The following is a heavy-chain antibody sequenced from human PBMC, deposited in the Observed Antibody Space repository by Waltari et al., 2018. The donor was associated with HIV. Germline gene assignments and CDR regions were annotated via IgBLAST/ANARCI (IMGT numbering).Heavy chain of an antibody. V-gene: IGHV4-39*07. D-gene: IGHD3-22*01. CDR1: GGSISSSSYY. CDR3: ARKDYYDSSGRLRGAFDI. CDR2: IYYSGST. J-gene: IGHJ3*02. Sequence: QLQLQESGPGLVKPSETLSLTCTVSGGSISSSSYYWGWIRQPPGTGLEWIGSIYYSGSTYYNPSLKSRVTISVDTSKNQFSLKLSSVTAADTAVYYCARKDYYDSSGRLRGAFDIWGQGTMVTVSS.